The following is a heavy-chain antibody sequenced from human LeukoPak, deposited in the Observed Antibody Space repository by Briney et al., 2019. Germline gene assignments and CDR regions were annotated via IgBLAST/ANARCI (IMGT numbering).Heavy chain of an antibody. CDR2: ISGSGGTT. CDR1: GFTFSSYA. J-gene: IGHJ4*02. Sequence: TGGSLRLSCAASGFTFSSYAMSWVRQAPGKGLEWVSVISGSGGTTDYADSVKGRFTISRDNSKSTLYLQMNSLRAEDTAVYFCAKDWRTQWLLRYAASDYWGQGTLVTVSS. D-gene: IGHD3-22*01. V-gene: IGHV3-23*01. CDR3: AKDWRTQWLLRYAASDY.